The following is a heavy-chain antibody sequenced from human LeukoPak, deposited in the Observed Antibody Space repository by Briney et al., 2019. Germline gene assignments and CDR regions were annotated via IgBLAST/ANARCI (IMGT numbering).Heavy chain of an antibody. Sequence: SETLSLTCAVYGGSFSGYYWSWIRQPPGKGLEWIGEINRSGSTNYNPSLKSRVTISVDTSKNQFSLKLSSVTAADTAVYYCAHDTYSSGWYSAFDIWGQGTMVTVSS. V-gene: IGHV4-34*01. CDR2: INRSGST. D-gene: IGHD6-19*01. CDR1: GGSFSGYY. J-gene: IGHJ3*02. CDR3: AHDTYSSGWYSAFDI.